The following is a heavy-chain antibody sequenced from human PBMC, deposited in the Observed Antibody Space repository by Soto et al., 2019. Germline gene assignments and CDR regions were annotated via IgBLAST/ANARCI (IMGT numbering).Heavy chain of an antibody. CDR2: IFYSGRS. J-gene: IGHJ4*02. Sequence: PSETLSLTCAVSGGSISRYYWSWVRQPPGKGLEWIGNIFYSGRSNYNPSLKSRVTMSLDTSKSQFSLKLTSVTAAGTAVYDCARVWTTMDYWGQGTQVTVSS. D-gene: IGHD5-18*01. V-gene: IGHV4-59*01. CDR3: ARVWTTMDY. CDR1: GGSISRYY.